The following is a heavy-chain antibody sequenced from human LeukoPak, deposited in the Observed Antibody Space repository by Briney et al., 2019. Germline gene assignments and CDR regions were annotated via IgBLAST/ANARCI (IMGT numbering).Heavy chain of an antibody. J-gene: IGHJ6*03. CDR2: IYYSGHT. CDR1: GGSISSSSYY. Sequence: SETLYLTCTVSGGSISSSSYYWGWIRRPPGNGLEWIGTIYYSGHTYYNPSLKSRVTIFVDTSQNQFSLKLSSVTAADTAVYYCARHRRDHDFWSGSNPTHYYYYMDVWGKGITVTVSS. V-gene: IGHV4-39*01. CDR3: ARHRRDHDFWSGSNPTHYYYYMDV. D-gene: IGHD3-3*01.